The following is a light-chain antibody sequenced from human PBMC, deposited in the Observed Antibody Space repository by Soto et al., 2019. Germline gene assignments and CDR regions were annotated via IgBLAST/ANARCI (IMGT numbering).Light chain of an antibody. CDR3: QQDDTSPPT. Sequence: EIVLTQSPGTLSLSPGERATLSCRASQSVSSNYFAWYQQKRGQAPRLLIYGASRRATGIPTRFSGSGSGTGSTFSISGPEPEDLAVYYCQQDDTSPPTFGERTKVEI. V-gene: IGKV3-20*01. CDR2: GAS. J-gene: IGKJ1*01. CDR1: QSVSSNY.